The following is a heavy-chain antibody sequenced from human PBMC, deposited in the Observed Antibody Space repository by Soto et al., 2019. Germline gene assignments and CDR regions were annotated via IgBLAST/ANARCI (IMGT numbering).Heavy chain of an antibody. J-gene: IGHJ4*02. Sequence: ASVTVSCKASGYTFTSYGIIWVRQAPGQGLEWMGWISAYNGNTNYAQKLQGRVTMTTDTSTSTAYMELRSLRSDDTAVYYCARDRLVRFLEWFHADYWGQGTLVTVSS. V-gene: IGHV1-18*01. CDR2: ISAYNGNT. D-gene: IGHD3-3*01. CDR1: GYTFTSYG. CDR3: ARDRLVRFLEWFHADY.